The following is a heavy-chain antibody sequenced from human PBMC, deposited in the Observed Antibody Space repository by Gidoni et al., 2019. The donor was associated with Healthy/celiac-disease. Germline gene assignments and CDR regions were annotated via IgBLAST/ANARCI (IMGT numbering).Heavy chain of an antibody. CDR1: GFTFSNAW. CDR3: TTGYSSSRPLDY. J-gene: IGHJ4*02. Sequence: EVQLVESGGGLVKPGGSLRLSCAASGFTFSNAWMSWVRQAPGKGLEWVGRIKSKTDGGTTDYAAPVKGRFTISRDDSKNTLYLQMNSLKTEDTAVYYCTTGYSSSRPLDYWGQGTLVTVSS. D-gene: IGHD6-13*01. V-gene: IGHV3-15*01. CDR2: IKSKTDGGTT.